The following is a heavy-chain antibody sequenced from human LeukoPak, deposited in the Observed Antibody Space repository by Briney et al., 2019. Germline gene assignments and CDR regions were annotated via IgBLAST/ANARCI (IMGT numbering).Heavy chain of an antibody. V-gene: IGHV3-33*01. CDR3: ATGKLGTQTKTDY. D-gene: IGHD1-1*01. J-gene: IGHJ4*02. CDR2: IWYDGSNK. Sequence: GGSLRLSCAASGFTFSSYGMHWVRQAPGKGLEWVAVIWYDGSNKYYADSVKGRFTISRDNSKNTLYLQMNSLKTEDTAVYYCATGKLGTQTKTDYWGQGTLVTVSS. CDR1: GFTFSSYG.